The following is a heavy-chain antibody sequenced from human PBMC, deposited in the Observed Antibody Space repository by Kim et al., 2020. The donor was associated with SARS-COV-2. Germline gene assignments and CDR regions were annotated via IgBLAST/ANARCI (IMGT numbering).Heavy chain of an antibody. Sequence: SETLSLTCTVSGGSISSSSYYWGWIRQPPGKGLEWIGSIYYSGSTYYNPSLKSRVTISVDTSKNQFSLKLSSVTAADTAVYYCARFGRIAVAGTVGFDYWGQGTLVTVSS. V-gene: IGHV4-39*01. CDR1: GGSISSSSYY. CDR2: IYYSGST. D-gene: IGHD6-19*01. J-gene: IGHJ4*02. CDR3: ARFGRIAVAGTVGFDY.